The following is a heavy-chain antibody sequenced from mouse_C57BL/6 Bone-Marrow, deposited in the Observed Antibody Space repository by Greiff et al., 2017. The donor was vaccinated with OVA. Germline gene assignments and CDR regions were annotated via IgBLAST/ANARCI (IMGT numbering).Heavy chain of an antibody. Sequence: QVQLQRPGAELVKPGASVKLSCKASGYTFTSYWMQWVKQRPGQGLEWIGEIDPSDSYTNYNQKFKGKATLTVDTSSSTAYMQLSSLTSEDSAVYYCAREGATMITTGYFDVWGTGTTVTVSS. CDR2: IDPSDSYT. V-gene: IGHV1-50*01. D-gene: IGHD2-4*01. J-gene: IGHJ1*03. CDR3: AREGATMITTGYFDV. CDR1: GYTFTSYW.